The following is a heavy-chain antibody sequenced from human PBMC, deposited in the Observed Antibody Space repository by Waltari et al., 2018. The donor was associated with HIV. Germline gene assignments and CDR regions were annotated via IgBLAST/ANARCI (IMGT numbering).Heavy chain of an antibody. CDR1: GYTFTSYA. D-gene: IGHD2-15*01. CDR2: INAGNVNT. V-gene: IGHV1-3*01. J-gene: IGHJ4*02. CDR3: ARDIPRMGIDY. Sequence: QVQLVQSGAEVKKPGASVKVSCKASGYTFTSYAMRWVRQAPGQRLEWRGWINAGNVNTKYSQKFHGRVTITRDTSASTAYMELSSLRSEDTAVYYCARDIPRMGIDYWGQGTLVTVSS.